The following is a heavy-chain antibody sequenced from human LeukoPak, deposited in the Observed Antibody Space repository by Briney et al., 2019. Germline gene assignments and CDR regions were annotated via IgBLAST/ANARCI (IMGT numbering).Heavy chain of an antibody. V-gene: IGHV3-53*01. J-gene: IGHJ6*02. Sequence: GGSLRLSCVVSGFTVSGNYMNWVRQAPGSGLEWVSIIYRDGTTYYKDSVKGRFTISRDISKNTLFLQMISLRAEDTAVYYCARDFGGLAVWGQGTTVTVSS. CDR2: IYRDGTT. CDR1: GFTVSGNY. D-gene: IGHD3-10*01. CDR3: ARDFGGLAV.